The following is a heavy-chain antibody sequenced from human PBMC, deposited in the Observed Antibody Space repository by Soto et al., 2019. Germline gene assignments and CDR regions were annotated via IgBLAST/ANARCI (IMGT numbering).Heavy chain of an antibody. V-gene: IGHV1-24*01. J-gene: IGHJ5*02. CDR3: ATGAHIGAKPPKGNWFDP. CDR1: GYTLTESS. CDR2: FDPEDGET. Sequence: ASVKVSCKVSGYTLTESSMHWVRQAPGKGLEWMGGFDPEDGETIYAQKFQGRATMTEDTSTDTAYMELSSLRSEDTAVYYCATGAHIGAKPPKGNWFDPWGQGTLVTVSS.